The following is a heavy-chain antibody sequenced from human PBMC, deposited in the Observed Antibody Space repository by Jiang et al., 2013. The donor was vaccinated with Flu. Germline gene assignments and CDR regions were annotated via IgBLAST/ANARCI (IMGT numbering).Heavy chain of an antibody. D-gene: IGHD1-26*01. CDR1: GYTFTSYA. CDR3: ARDLRQQNSGSYTAKTYYYYGMDV. V-gene: IGHV1-3*01. J-gene: IGHJ6*02. Sequence: SGAEVKKPGASVKVSCKASGYTFTSYAMHWVRQAPGQRLEWMGWINAGNGNTKYPQKFQGRVTITRDTSASTAYMELSSLRSEDTAVYYCARDLRQQNSGSYTAKTYYYYGMDVWGQGTTVTVSS. CDR2: INAGNGNT.